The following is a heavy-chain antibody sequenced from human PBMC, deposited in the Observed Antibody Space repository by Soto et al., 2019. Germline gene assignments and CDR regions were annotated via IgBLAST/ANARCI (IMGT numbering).Heavy chain of an antibody. D-gene: IGHD3-10*01. J-gene: IGHJ4*02. V-gene: IGHV3-11*01. CDR3: AGDPYYYASDF. CDR1: GFTLRDHY. Sequence: GSLRLSCAASGFTLRDHYMTWIRQAPGKGLEWTSKISDSGTSTYYADSVKGRFTVSRDNARDSVYLQMNSLRAEDTAVYYCAGDPYYYASDFWGQGTLVTVSS. CDR2: ISDSGTST.